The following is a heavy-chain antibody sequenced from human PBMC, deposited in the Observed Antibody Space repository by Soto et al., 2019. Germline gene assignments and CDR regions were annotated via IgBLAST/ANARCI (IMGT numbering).Heavy chain of an antibody. CDR1: GYTFNTYG. V-gene: IGHV1-18*01. D-gene: IGHD3-22*01. J-gene: IGHJ6*02. CDR2: ISAYNGNT. CDR3: AREVRYYYDSSDHYYYYGMDV. Sequence: ASVKVSCKTSGYTFNTYGINWVRQAPGQGLEWMGWISAYNGNTNYAQKLQGRVTMTTDTSTSTAYMELRSLRSDDTAVYYCAREVRYYYDSSDHYYYYGMDVWGQGTTVTVSS.